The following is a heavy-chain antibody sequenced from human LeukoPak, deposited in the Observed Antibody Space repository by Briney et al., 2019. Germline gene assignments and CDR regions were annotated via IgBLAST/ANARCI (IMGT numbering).Heavy chain of an antibody. J-gene: IGHJ6*02. CDR3: ARDAAYGLRYYYGMDV. CDR1: GGSISSYY. Sequence: SETLSLTCTVSGGSISSYYWSWIRQPPGKGLEWIGYIYYSGSTNYNPSLKSRVTISVDTSKNQFSLKLSSVTAADTAVYYCARDAAYGLRYYYGMDVWGQGTTVTVSS. CDR2: IYYSGST. V-gene: IGHV4-59*01. D-gene: IGHD4-17*01.